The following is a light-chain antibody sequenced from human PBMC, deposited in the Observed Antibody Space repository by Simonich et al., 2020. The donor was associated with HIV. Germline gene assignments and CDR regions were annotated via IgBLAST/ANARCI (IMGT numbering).Light chain of an antibody. J-gene: IGKJ3*01. CDR2: DAS. V-gene: IGKV3-11*01. Sequence: EIVLTQSPATLSLSPGERPPLPCRASQSVGSSLAWYQQKPGQAPRLLIYDASNRATGIPARFSGSGSGTDFTLTISSLEPEDFAVYFCQQRSNWPTFTFGPGTKVDIK. CDR3: QQRSNWPTFT. CDR1: QSVGSS.